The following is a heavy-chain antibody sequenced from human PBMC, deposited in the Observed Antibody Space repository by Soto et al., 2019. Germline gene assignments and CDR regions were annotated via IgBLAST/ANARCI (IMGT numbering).Heavy chain of an antibody. CDR2: ISYSGST. CDR3: ARGPRDGFDY. CDR1: GGSISSGGYY. Sequence: KTSETLSLTCVVSGGSISSGGYYWSWIRQHPEKGLEWIGYISYSGSTYYNPSLKSRLTISVDTSKNLFSLKLSSVTAADTAVYYCARGPRDGFDYWGQGTLVTVSS. V-gene: IGHV4-31*11. J-gene: IGHJ4*02.